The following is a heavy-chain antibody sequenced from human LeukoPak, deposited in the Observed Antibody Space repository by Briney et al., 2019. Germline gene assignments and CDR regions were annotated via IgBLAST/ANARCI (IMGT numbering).Heavy chain of an antibody. CDR2: ISWNSGSI. Sequence: PGRSLRLSCAASGFTFDDYAMHWVRQAPGKGLEWVSGISWNSGSIGYADSVKGRFTISRDNARNSLYLQMNSLRAEDTALYYCAKDRGPDSSGWSGVFDYWGQGTLVTVSS. J-gene: IGHJ4*02. V-gene: IGHV3-9*01. D-gene: IGHD6-19*01. CDR3: AKDRGPDSSGWSGVFDY. CDR1: GFTFDDYA.